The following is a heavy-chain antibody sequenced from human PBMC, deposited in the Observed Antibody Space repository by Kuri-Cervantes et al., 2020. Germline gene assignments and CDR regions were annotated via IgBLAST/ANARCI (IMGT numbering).Heavy chain of an antibody. J-gene: IGHJ3*02. CDR3: AKVDYYDSSGPQGGAFDI. CDR2: IKQDGSEK. V-gene: IGHV3-7*05. D-gene: IGHD3-22*01. Sequence: GESLKISCAASGFTFSSYWMSWVRQAPGKGLEWVANIKQDGSEKYYVDSVKGRFTISRDNAKNSLYLQMNSLRAEDTALYYCAKVDYYDSSGPQGGAFDIWGQGTMVTVSS. CDR1: GFTFSSYW.